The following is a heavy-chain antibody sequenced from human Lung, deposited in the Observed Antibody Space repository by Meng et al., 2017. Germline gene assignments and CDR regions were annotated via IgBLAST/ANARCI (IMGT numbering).Heavy chain of an antibody. CDR1: GFSLSTSGVG. Sequence: QTTLKEPGPTLVKPTQPLTPTCTFSGFSLSTSGVGVGWIRQPPGKALEWLALIYWDDDKRYSPSLKSRLTITKDTSKNQVVLTMTNMDPVDTATYYCAHIVLYDSYDYWGQGTLVTVSS. CDR2: IYWDDDK. V-gene: IGHV2-5*02. CDR3: AHIVLYDSYDY. D-gene: IGHD3-22*01. J-gene: IGHJ4*02.